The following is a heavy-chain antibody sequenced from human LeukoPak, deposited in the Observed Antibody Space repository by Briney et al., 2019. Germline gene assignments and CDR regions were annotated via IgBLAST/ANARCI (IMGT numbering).Heavy chain of an antibody. J-gene: IGHJ4*02. CDR3: AKDHTKYYYDSSGYYSY. CDR1: GFTFSSYA. CDR2: ISGSGGST. V-gene: IGHV3-23*01. Sequence: GGSLRLSCAASGFTFSSYAMSWVRQAPGKGLEWVSAISGSGGSTYYADSVKGRFTISRDNSKNTLYLQMNSLRAEDTAVYYCAKDHTKYYYDSSGYYSYWGQGTLVTVSP. D-gene: IGHD3-22*01.